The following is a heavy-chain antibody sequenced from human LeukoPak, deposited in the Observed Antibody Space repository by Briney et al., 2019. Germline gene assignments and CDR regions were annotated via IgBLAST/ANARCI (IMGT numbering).Heavy chain of an antibody. CDR3: ARGSLTAMGGFDY. CDR2: INWSGGST. D-gene: IGHD5-18*01. J-gene: IGHJ4*02. Sequence: GGSLRLSCAASGFTFDDYGMSWVRQAPGKGLEWVSGINWSGGSTGYADSVKGRFTISRDNAKNSLYLQMNSLRAEDTALYHCARGSLTAMGGFDYWGQGTLVTVSS. CDR1: GFTFDDYG. V-gene: IGHV3-20*01.